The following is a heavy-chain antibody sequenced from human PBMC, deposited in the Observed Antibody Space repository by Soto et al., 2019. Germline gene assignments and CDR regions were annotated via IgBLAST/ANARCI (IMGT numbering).Heavy chain of an antibody. V-gene: IGHV3-30*18. CDR3: AKGHIVLVPAAVYYYYGMDV. Sequence: PGGSLRLSCAASGFTFSSYGMHWVRQAPGKGLEWVAVISYDGSNKYYADSVKGRFTISRDNSKNTLYLQMNSLRAEDTAVYYCAKGHIVLVPAAVYYYYGMDVWGQGTTVTVSS. CDR2: ISYDGSNK. CDR1: GFTFSSYG. D-gene: IGHD2-2*01. J-gene: IGHJ6*02.